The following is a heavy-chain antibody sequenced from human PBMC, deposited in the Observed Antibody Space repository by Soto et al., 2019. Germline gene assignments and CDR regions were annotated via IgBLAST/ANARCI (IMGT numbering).Heavy chain of an antibody. V-gene: IGHV3-66*01. CDR1: GFDASVNY. CDR2: ITGGDNT. D-gene: IGHD6-19*01. CDR3: ARDAWIAVAGTWRTGYYGMDV. Sequence: GGSLRLSCAASGFDASVNYMTWVRQAPGKGLEWVSVITGGDNTFYADSVKGRFTISRDNSKNTLYLQMNSLRAEDTAVYYCARDAWIAVAGTWRTGYYGMDVWGQGTKVTVSS. J-gene: IGHJ6*02.